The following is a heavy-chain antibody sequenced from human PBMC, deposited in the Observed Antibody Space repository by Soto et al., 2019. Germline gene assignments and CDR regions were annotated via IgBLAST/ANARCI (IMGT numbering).Heavy chain of an antibody. CDR2: ISSNGGST. CDR3: GGGYCSGGSCYYYYYGMDV. CDR1: GFTFSSYA. J-gene: IGHJ6*02. Sequence: PVGSLRLSCSASGFTFSSYAMHWVRQAPGKGLEYVSAISSNGGSTYYADSVKGRFTISRDNSKNTLYLQMSSLRAEDTAVYYCGGGYCSGGSCYYYYYGMDVWGQGTTVTVSS. V-gene: IGHV3-64D*06. D-gene: IGHD2-15*01.